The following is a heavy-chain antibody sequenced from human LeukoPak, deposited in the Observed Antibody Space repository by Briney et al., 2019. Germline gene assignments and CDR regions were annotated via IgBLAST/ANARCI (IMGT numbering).Heavy chain of an antibody. V-gene: IGHV4-34*01. Sequence: SETLSLTCAVYGGSFSGYYWSWIRQPPGKGLEWIGEINHSGSTNYNPSLKSRVTISVDTSKNQFSLKLSSVTAADTAVYFCARGRVSSSTWYSTYYYYFYMDVGGKGTTVTVSS. D-gene: IGHD1-1*01. CDR1: GGSFSGYY. J-gene: IGHJ6*03. CDR2: INHSGST. CDR3: ARGRVSSSTWYSTYYYYFYMDV.